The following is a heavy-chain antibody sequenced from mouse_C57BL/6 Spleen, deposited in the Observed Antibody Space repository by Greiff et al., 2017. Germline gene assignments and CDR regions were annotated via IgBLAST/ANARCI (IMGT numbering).Heavy chain of an antibody. CDR2: ISDGGSYT. V-gene: IGHV5-4*01. CDR3: AREGSGYYFDY. Sequence: EVKLVESGGGLVKPGGSLKLSCAASGFTFSSYAMSWVRQTPEKRLEWVATISDGGSYTYYPDKVKGRFTISRDNAKNNLYLQMSHLKSEDTAMYYCAREGSGYYFDYWGQGTTLTVSS. J-gene: IGHJ2*01. CDR1: GFTFSSYA. D-gene: IGHD3-2*02.